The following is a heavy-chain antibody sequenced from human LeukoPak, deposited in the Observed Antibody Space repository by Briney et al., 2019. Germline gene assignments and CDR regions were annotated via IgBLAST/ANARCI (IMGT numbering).Heavy chain of an antibody. CDR3: AKGVGSEFTWFDP. V-gene: IGHV1-18*01. J-gene: IGHJ5*02. CDR2: ISPYSGNT. CDR1: GYSFTTSG. Sequence: GASVKVSCKASGYSFTTSGVTWVRRAPGQGLEWMGWISPYSGNTKYAQNLQGRVTMTTDTSTSTTHMEVRSLRSDDTAVYYCAKGVGSEFTWFDPWGQGTLVIVSS. D-gene: IGHD3-10*01.